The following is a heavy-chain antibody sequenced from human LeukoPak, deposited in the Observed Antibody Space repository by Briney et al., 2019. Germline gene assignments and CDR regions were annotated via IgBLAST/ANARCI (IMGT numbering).Heavy chain of an antibody. J-gene: IGHJ4*02. Sequence: ASVKVSCKASGYTFTGYYIHWVRQAPGQGLEWMGWINPHRVGTNYAQKFQGGVTMTRDTSITTAYMELSSLRSDDTAVYYCARDVGEYCSSTNCYASHYWGQGTLVTVSS. D-gene: IGHD2-2*01. CDR2: INPHRVGT. V-gene: IGHV1-2*02. CDR1: GYTFTGYY. CDR3: ARDVGEYCSSTNCYASHY.